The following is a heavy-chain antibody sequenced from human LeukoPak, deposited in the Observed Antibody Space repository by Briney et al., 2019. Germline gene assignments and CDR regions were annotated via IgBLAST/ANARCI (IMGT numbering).Heavy chain of an antibody. CDR1: GGPISSSY. D-gene: IGHD5-24*01. CDR3: ARGGMAAVFDY. J-gene: IGHJ4*02. V-gene: IGHV4-59*01. CDR2: IYYSGST. Sequence: SEILSLTCTVSGGPISSSYWSWIRQPPGKGLEWIGYIYYSGSTNYNPSLKSRVTISVDTSKNQFSLKLSSVTAADTAVYYCARGGMAAVFDYWGQGTLVTVSS.